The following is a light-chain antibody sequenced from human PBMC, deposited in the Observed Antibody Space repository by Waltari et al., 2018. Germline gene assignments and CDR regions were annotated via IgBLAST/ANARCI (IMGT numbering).Light chain of an antibody. J-gene: IGKJ1*01. V-gene: IGKV1-5*03. CDR1: QSISNW. CDR3: QQYNYYWT. CDR2: KAS. Sequence: DIQMTKSPSTLSASVGDRVTITCRASQSISNWLVWYQQKPGKAPKLLIYKASTLETGVPSRFSGSGSGTEFTLTISNLQPDDFATYYCQQYNYYWTFGQGTKVEI.